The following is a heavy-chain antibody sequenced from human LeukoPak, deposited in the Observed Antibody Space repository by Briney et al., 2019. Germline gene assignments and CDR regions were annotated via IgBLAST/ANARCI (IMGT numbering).Heavy chain of an antibody. CDR1: GYTFTCYG. J-gene: IGHJ6*02. D-gene: IGHD3/OR15-3a*01. CDR2: ISAYNGNT. Sequence: ASVKVSCKASGYTFTCYGISWVRQAPRQGLEWMGWISAYNGNTNYAQKLQGRVTMTTDTSTSTAYMELRSLRSDDTAVYYCARVDALYYYYYGMDVWGQGTTVTVSS. CDR3: ARVDALYYYYYGMDV. V-gene: IGHV1-18*01.